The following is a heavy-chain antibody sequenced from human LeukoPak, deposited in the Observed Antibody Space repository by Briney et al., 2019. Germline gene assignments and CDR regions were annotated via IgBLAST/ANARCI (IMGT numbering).Heavy chain of an antibody. CDR1: GDSFSSGLSY. CDR2: IYHSGST. CDR3: ARNRDQVGAFDI. V-gene: IGHV4-30-2*01. J-gene: IGHJ3*02. D-gene: IGHD1-26*01. Sequence: TPSQTLSLTCTVSGDSFSSGLSYWSWIRQPPGKGLEWIGYIYHSGSTYYNPSLKSRVTISVDRSKNQFSLKLSSVTAADTAVYYCARNRDQVGAFDIWGQGTMVTVSS.